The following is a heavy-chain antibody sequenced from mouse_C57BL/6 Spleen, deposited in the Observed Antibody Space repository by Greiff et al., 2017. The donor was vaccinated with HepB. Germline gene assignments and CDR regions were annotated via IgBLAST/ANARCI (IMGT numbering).Heavy chain of an antibody. CDR3: ARLGDYSNLNWYFDV. D-gene: IGHD2-5*01. V-gene: IGHV1-50*01. Sequence: QVQLQQPGAELVKPGASVKLSCKASGYTFTSYWMQWVKQRPGQGLEWIGEIDPSDSYTNYNQKFKGKATLTVDTSSSTAYMQLSSLTSEDSAVYYCARLGDYSNLNWYFDVWGTGTTVTVSS. CDR2: IDPSDSYT. J-gene: IGHJ1*03. CDR1: GYTFTSYW.